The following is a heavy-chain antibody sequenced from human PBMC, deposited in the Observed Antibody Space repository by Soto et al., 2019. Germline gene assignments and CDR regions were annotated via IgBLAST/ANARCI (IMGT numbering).Heavy chain of an antibody. Sequence: PGGSLRLSCAASGFTFGDYAMSWFRQAPGKGLEWVGFIRAKTYGGTTEYAASVKGRFTISRDDSESIAYLQMNSLKTEDTAVYCCTKDFSVYDYIFYWGQGTLVTVSS. CDR1: GFTFGDYA. CDR3: TKDFSVYDYIFY. D-gene: IGHD5-12*01. CDR2: IRAKTYGGTT. J-gene: IGHJ4*02. V-gene: IGHV3-49*03.